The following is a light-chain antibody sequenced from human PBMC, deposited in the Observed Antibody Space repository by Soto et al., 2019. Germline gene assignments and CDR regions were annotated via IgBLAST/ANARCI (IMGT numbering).Light chain of an antibody. J-gene: IGKJ4*01. Sequence: DIQMTQSPSSLSASVGDRVTITCQASQDISDYLNWYQQKPGKAPKLLIYDASNLETGVPSRFSGSGSGTDFTFIISSLQAEDIATYYCQQYDNLPLTFGGGTKV. CDR2: DAS. CDR3: QQYDNLPLT. V-gene: IGKV1-33*01. CDR1: QDISDY.